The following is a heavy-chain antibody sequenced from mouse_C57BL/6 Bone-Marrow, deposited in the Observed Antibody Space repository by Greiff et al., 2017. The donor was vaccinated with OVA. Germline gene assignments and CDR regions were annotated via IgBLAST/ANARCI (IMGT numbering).Heavy chain of an antibody. V-gene: IGHV1-64*01. CDR2: IHPNSGST. Sequence: VQLQQPGAELVKPGASVKLSCKASGYTFTSYWMHWVKQRPGQGLEWIGMIHPNSGSTNYNEKFKSKATLTVDKSSSTAYMQLSSLTSEDSAVYYCARSRLGDAMDYWGQGTSVTVSS. D-gene: IGHD2-4*01. CDR3: ARSRLGDAMDY. CDR1: GYTFTSYW. J-gene: IGHJ4*01.